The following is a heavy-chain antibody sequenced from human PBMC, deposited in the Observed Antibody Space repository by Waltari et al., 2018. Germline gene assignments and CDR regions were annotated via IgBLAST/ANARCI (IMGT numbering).Heavy chain of an antibody. D-gene: IGHD6-19*01. J-gene: IGHJ4*02. CDR1: GGSFSGYY. V-gene: IGHV4-34*01. Sequence: QVQLQQWGAGLLKPSETLSLTCAVYGGSFSGYYWSWIRQPPGKGLEWIGEINHSGSTNFNQSLKIRVTISVDTSKNQFSLKLSSVTAADTAVYYCARGLIVALAGTGYWGQGTLVTVSS. CDR2: INHSGST. CDR3: ARGLIVALAGTGY.